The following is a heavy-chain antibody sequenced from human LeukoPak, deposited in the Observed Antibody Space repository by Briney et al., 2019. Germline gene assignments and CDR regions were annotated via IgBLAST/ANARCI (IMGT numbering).Heavy chain of an antibody. CDR3: AKDSHHYYDSSGYLYYFDY. J-gene: IGHJ4*02. V-gene: IGHV3-23*01. CDR1: GFTFSSYA. Sequence: GGSLRLSCAASGFTFSSYAMSWVRQAPGKGLEWVSAISGSGGSTYYADSVKGRFTISRDNSKNTLYLQMNSLRAEDTAVYYCAKDSHHYYDSSGYLYYFDYWAREPWSPSPQ. D-gene: IGHD3-22*01. CDR2: ISGSGGST.